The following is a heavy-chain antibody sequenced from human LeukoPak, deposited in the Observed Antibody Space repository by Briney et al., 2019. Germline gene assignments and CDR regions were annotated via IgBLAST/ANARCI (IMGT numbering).Heavy chain of an antibody. V-gene: IGHV4-34*01. CDR1: GGSFSGYY. D-gene: IGHD2-2*01. Sequence: SETLSLTCAVYGGSFSGYYWSWIRQPPGKGLEWIGEINHSGSTNYNPSLKSRVTISVDTSKNQFSLKLSSVTAADTAMYYCARHGIVVVPAARNWFDPWGQGTLVTVSS. CDR3: ARHGIVVVPAARNWFDP. CDR2: INHSGST. J-gene: IGHJ5*02.